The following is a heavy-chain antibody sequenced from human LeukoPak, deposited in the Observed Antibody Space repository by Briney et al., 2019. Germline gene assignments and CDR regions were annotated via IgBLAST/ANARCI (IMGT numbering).Heavy chain of an antibody. Sequence: SETLSLTCTVYGGSFSDYCWSCIRQSPGKGLEWIGEINHIGSINYNPSLKRRVTISEDTSKKKFSLKLTSVTAADTAVYYCTRGKPETVFDSWGQGTLVTVSS. J-gene: IGHJ4*02. CDR2: INHIGSI. CDR1: GGSFSDYC. D-gene: IGHD2-21*02. CDR3: TRGKPETVFDS. V-gene: IGHV4-34*01.